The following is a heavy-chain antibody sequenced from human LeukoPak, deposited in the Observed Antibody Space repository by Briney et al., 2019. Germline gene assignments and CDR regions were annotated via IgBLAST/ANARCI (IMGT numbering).Heavy chain of an antibody. CDR1: GGSTSSSSYY. J-gene: IGHJ4*02. Sequence: PSETLSLTCTVSGGSTSSSSYYWAWIRQPPGKGLEWIGNIYYSGSTYYNPSLKSRVTISVDTSKNQFSLKLSSVTAADAAVYYCARGYNYGPYYFDYWGQGTLVTVSS. CDR3: ARGYNYGPYYFDY. V-gene: IGHV4-39*07. D-gene: IGHD5-18*01. CDR2: IYYSGST.